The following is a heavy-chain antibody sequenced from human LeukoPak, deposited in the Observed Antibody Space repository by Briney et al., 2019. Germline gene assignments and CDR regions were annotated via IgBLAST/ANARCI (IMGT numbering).Heavy chain of an antibody. D-gene: IGHD6-13*01. CDR2: ISYDGSNK. Sequence: GGSLRLSCSASGFTFNNYAMYWVRQAPGKGLEWVAVISYDGSNKYYADSVKGRFTISRDNSKNTLYLQMNSLRAEDTAVYYCARDSYSSSWYSFDYWGQGTLVTVSS. CDR1: GFTFNNYA. V-gene: IGHV3-30-3*01. J-gene: IGHJ4*02. CDR3: ARDSYSSSWYSFDY.